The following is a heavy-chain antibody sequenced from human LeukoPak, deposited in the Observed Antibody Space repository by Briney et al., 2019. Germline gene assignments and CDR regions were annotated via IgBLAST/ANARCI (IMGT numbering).Heavy chain of an antibody. CDR2: ISGSGGST. CDR3: AKGTVSPGPQGWFDP. Sequence: GGSLRLSCAASGFTFSSYALSWVRQAPGKGLEWVSAISGSGGSTYYADSVKGRFTISRDNSKNTLYLQMNSLRAEDTAVYYCAKGTVSPGPQGWFDPWGQGTLVTVSS. D-gene: IGHD5/OR15-5a*01. V-gene: IGHV3-23*01. J-gene: IGHJ5*02. CDR1: GFTFSSYA.